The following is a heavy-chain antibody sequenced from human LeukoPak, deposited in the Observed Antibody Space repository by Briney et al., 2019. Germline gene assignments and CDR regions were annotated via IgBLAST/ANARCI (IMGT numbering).Heavy chain of an antibody. CDR2: INHSGGT. D-gene: IGHD6-25*01. J-gene: IGHJ5*02. CDR3: ARLKVPYTSGLAP. CDR1: GGSFSDYY. V-gene: IGHV4-34*01. Sequence: SESLSLTCAVYGGSFSDYYWSWTRQPPGKGLEWIGEINHSGGTNYNPSLKSRVIMSVDTSKNQFSLKLSSVTAADTAVYYCARLKVPYTSGLAPWGQGTLCTVSS.